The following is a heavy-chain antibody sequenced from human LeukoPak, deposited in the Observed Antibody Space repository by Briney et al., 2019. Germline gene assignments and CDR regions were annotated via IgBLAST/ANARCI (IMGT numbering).Heavy chain of an antibody. CDR2: IWYDGSNK. D-gene: IGHD1-14*01. J-gene: IGHJ4*01. CDR3: VGGPGRSRGPFDY. Sequence: PGGSLRLSCEASGFTFSSYAMHWVRQAPGKGLEWVAVIWYDGSNKYYADLVKGRFTISRDNSKNTLYLQMTSLRGEDTAVYYCVGGPGRSRGPFDYWGHGTLVTVSS. CDR1: GFTFSSYA. V-gene: IGHV3-33*01.